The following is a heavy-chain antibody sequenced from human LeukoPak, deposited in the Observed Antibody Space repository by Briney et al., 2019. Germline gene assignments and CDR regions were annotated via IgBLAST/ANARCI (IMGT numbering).Heavy chain of an antibody. V-gene: IGHV1-69*05. D-gene: IGHD3-22*01. CDR1: GGTFSSYA. J-gene: IGHJ5*02. CDR2: IIPIFGTA. Sequence: SVKVSCKASGGTFSSYAISWVRQAPGQGLEWMGGIIPIFGTANYAQKFQGRVTITTDESTSTAYMELSSLRSEDTAVYYCARVGRIYDSSDYYYAFDPWGQGTLVTVSS. CDR3: ARVGRIYDSSDYYYAFDP.